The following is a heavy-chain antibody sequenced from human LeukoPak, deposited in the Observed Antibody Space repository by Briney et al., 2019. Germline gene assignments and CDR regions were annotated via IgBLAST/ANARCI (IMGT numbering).Heavy chain of an antibody. J-gene: IGHJ5*02. V-gene: IGHV3-33*06. Sequence: QPGGSLRLSCAASGFTFSSYGMHWVRQAPGKGLEWVAVIWYDRSNKYYADSVKGRFTISRDNSKNTLYLQMNSLRAEDTAVYYCAKDSDLSSSTWFDPWGQGTLVTVSS. D-gene: IGHD6-6*01. CDR3: AKDSDLSSSTWFDP. CDR1: GFTFSSYG. CDR2: IWYDRSNK.